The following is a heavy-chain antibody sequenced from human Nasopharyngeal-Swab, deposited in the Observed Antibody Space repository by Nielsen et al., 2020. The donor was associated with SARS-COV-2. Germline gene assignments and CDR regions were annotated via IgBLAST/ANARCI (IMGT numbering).Heavy chain of an antibody. Sequence: GVSLKISCAASGFTFDDYAMHWVRQAPGKGLEWVSYISSSGSTIYYADSVKGRFTISRDNAKNSLYLQMNSLRAEDTAVYYCARDDSSPHVGAFDIWGQGTMVTVSS. CDR1: GFTFDDYA. D-gene: IGHD3-22*01. CDR3: ARDDSSPHVGAFDI. J-gene: IGHJ3*02. CDR2: ISSSGSTI. V-gene: IGHV3-48*03.